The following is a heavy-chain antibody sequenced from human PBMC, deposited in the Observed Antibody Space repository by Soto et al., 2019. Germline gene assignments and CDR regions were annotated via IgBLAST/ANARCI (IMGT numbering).Heavy chain of an antibody. CDR2: IYDSGNT. CDR3: ASGLSGDKVDQ. J-gene: IGHJ4*02. CDR1: GGSISDGAYY. V-gene: IGHV4-30-4*01. Sequence: PSETLSLTYTVSGGSISDGAYYWSWIRQPPGKGLEWIGHIYDSGNTYNNPSLKSRLTISVDTSKNHFSLNLNSVTAADTAVYYCASGLSGDKVDQWGQGTLVTVSS. D-gene: IGHD2-21*01.